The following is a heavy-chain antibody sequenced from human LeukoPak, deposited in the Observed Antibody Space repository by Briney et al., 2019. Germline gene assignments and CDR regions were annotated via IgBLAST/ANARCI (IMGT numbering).Heavy chain of an antibody. V-gene: IGHV4-39*06. Sequence: SETLSLTCTVSGGSISSSSYYWGWIRQPPGKGLEWIGSIYYSGSTYYNPSLKSRVTISVDKSKNQFTLKLSSVTAADTAVYYCASSLYSSSWYSNYGMDVWGQGTTVTVSS. CDR2: IYYSGST. CDR3: ASSLYSSSWYSNYGMDV. D-gene: IGHD6-13*01. CDR1: GGSISSSSYY. J-gene: IGHJ6*02.